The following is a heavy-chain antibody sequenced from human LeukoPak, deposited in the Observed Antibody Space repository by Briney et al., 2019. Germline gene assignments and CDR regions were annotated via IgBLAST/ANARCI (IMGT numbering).Heavy chain of an antibody. Sequence: SETLSLTCAVYGGSFSGYYWSWIRQPPGKGLEWIGEINHSGSTNYNPSLKSRVTISVDTSKNQFSLKLSYVTAADTAVYYCARVTYYYDSSASEPDAFDIWGQGTMVTVSS. CDR3: ARVTYYYDSSASEPDAFDI. D-gene: IGHD3-22*01. V-gene: IGHV4-34*01. CDR1: GGSFSGYY. CDR2: INHSGST. J-gene: IGHJ3*02.